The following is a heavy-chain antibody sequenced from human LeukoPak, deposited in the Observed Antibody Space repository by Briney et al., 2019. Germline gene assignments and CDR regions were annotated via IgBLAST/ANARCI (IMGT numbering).Heavy chain of an antibody. V-gene: IGHV3-15*01. CDR2: IKSKTDGGTT. D-gene: IGHD3-3*01. J-gene: IGHJ3*02. CDR3: TTDTYYDFWSGYPHDAFDI. Sequence: GGSLRLSCAASGFTFSNAWMGWVRQAPGKGLEWVGRIKSKTDGGTTDYAAPVKGRLTISRDDSKNTLYLQMNSLKTEDTAVYYCTTDTYYDFWSGYPHDAFDIWGQGTMVTVSS. CDR1: GFTFSNAW.